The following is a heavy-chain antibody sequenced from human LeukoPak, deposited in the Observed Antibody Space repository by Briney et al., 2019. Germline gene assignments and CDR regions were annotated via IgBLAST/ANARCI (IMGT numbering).Heavy chain of an antibody. CDR3: ARKGHNIHYFDS. CDR1: GGSISSSSYY. CDR2: IYYSGST. Sequence: PSETLSLTCTVSGGSISSSSYYWGWIRQPPGKGLEWIGSIYYSGSTYYNPSLESRLTISVDKSKNQFSLKLNSVTAADTAVYYCARKGHNIHYFDSWGQGTLVTVSS. J-gene: IGHJ4*02. D-gene: IGHD1-14*01. V-gene: IGHV4-39*07.